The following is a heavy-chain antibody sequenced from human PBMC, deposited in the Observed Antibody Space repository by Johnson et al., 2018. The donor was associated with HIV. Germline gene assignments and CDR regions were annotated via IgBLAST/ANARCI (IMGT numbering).Heavy chain of an antibody. D-gene: IGHD2-8*02. J-gene: IGHJ3*02. CDR1: GFTFSSYA. CDR2: ISYDGSNK. V-gene: IGHV3-30*04. CDR3: ARRRGVFDI. Sequence: VQLVESGGGVVQPGMSLRLSCAASGFTFSSYAIHWVRQAPGKGLEWVAAISYDGSNKDYADSVKGRFTISRDNSKNTLYLQMNILRAEDTAVYYCARRRGVFDIWGPGTMVTVSS.